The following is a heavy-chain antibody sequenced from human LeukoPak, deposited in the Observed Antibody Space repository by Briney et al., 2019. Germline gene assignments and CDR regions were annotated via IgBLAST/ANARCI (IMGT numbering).Heavy chain of an antibody. Sequence: PGGSLRLSCVASGFSFSETWMHWVRQAPGKGLVWVSHINSDGSSTSYADSVKGRFTISRDNAKNTLYLQMNSLRAEDTAVYYCARDGAGTTDLDYWGQGTLVTVSS. V-gene: IGHV3-74*01. CDR1: GFSFSETW. CDR3: ARDGAGTTDLDY. CDR2: INSDGSST. D-gene: IGHD1-1*01. J-gene: IGHJ4*02.